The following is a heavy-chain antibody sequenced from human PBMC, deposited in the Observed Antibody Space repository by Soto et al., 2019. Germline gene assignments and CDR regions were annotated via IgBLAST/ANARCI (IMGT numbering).Heavy chain of an antibody. J-gene: IGHJ5*02. CDR1: GYSFTSHY. CDR3: ARVQSWRDLVWWFDP. V-gene: IGHV1-46*03. D-gene: IGHD3-16*01. CDR2: IYTGGVNV. Sequence: QVQLVQSGAEVKKPGASVKVSCKAIGYSFTSHYMHWVRQAPGQGLEWMGTIYTGGVNVAYAQKFEARVTMTKNTSTSTGYMELNSLTSEDTAVYYCARVQSWRDLVWWFDPWGQGTLVTVSS.